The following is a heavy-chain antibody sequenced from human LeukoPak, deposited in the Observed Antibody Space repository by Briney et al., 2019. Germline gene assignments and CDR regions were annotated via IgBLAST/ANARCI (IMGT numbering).Heavy chain of an antibody. CDR2: IKSKTDGGTT. Sequence: GGSLRLSCAASGFTFSNAWMSWVRQAPGKGLEWVGRIKSKTDGGTTDYAAPVKGRFTISRDDSKNTLYLQMNSLKTEDTAVYYCTTDQEYSSSWYYFDYWGQGTLVTVSS. D-gene: IGHD6-13*01. V-gene: IGHV3-15*01. J-gene: IGHJ4*02. CDR1: GFTFSNAW. CDR3: TTDQEYSSSWYYFDY.